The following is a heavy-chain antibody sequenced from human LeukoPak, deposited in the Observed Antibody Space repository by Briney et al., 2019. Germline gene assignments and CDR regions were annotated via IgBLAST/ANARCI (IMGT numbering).Heavy chain of an antibody. V-gene: IGHV3-15*01. CDR2: IKSKTVGGTT. CDR1: GFTFSNAW. CDR3: TTAGSSWYDDY. D-gene: IGHD6-13*01. J-gene: IGHJ4*02. Sequence: KTGGSLRLSCAASGFTFSNAWMSWVRQAPGKGLEWVGRIKSKTVGGTTDYAAPVKGRFTISRDDSKNTLYLQMNSLKTEDTAVYYCTTAGSSWYDDYWGQGTLVTVSS.